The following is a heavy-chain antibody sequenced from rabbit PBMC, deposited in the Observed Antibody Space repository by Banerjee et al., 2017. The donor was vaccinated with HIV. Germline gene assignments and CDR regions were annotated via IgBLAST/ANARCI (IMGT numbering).Heavy chain of an antibody. V-gene: IGHV1S45*01. J-gene: IGHJ4*01. CDR2: IGAGSSGTT. Sequence: SSSYWMWWVRQAPGKGLEWIACIGAGSSGTTYYASWAKGRFTISKASSTTVTLRMTSLTAADTATYFCARDGSGWGANFNLWGQGTLVTVS. CDR3: ARDGSGWGANFNL. CDR1: SSSYW. D-gene: IGHD4-1*01.